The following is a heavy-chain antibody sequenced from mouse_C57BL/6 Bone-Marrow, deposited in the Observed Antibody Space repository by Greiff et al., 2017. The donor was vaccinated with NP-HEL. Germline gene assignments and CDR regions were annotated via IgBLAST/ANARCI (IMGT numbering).Heavy chain of an antibody. Sequence: QVQLQQPGAELVKPGASVKLSCKASGYTFTSYWMQWVKQRPGQGLEWIGEIDPYDSYTNYNQKFKGKATLTVDTSSSTAYMQLSSLTSEDSAVYYCAPTVVPFAYWGQGTLVTVSA. D-gene: IGHD1-1*01. CDR3: APTVVPFAY. CDR1: GYTFTSYW. CDR2: IDPYDSYT. V-gene: IGHV1-50*01. J-gene: IGHJ3*01.